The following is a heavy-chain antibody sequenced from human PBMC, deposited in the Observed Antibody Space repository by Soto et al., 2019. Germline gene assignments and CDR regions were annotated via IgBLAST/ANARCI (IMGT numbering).Heavy chain of an antibody. D-gene: IGHD3-3*01. J-gene: IGHJ4*02. CDR1: GGSISSSSYY. CDR2: FYYSEST. V-gene: IGHV4-39*01. Sequence: SETLSLTCTVSGGSISSSSYYWGWIRQPPGKGLEWIGSFYYSESTYYNPSLKSRVTISVDTSKNQFSLKLSSVTAADTAVYYCATITIFGVVPNYFDYWGQGTLVTVSS. CDR3: ATITIFGVVPNYFDY.